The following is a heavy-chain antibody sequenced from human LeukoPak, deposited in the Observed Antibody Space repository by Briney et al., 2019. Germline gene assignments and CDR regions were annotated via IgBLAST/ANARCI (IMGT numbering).Heavy chain of an antibody. D-gene: IGHD2-15*01. CDR1: GGSFSGYY. Sequence: KASETLSLTCAVYGGSFSGYYWGWIRQPPGKGLEWIGEINHSGSTNYNPSLKSRVTISVDTSKNQFSLKLSSVTAADTAVYYCAATTEVVVAATARNWFDPWGQGTLVTVSS. CDR3: AATTEVVVAATARNWFDP. J-gene: IGHJ5*02. V-gene: IGHV4-34*01. CDR2: INHSGST.